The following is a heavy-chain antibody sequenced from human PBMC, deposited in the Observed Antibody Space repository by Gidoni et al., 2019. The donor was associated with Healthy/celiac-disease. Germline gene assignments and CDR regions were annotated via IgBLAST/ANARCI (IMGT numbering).Heavy chain of an antibody. CDR1: GGSISSYY. CDR2: IYYSGST. CDR3: ARASSRKKNAFDI. Sequence: QVQLQESGLGLVTPSETLSLTCSVSGGSISSYYWSWIRQPPGKGLEWIGYIYYSGSTNYNPSLKSRVTISVDTSKNQFSLKLSSVTAADTDVYYCARASSRKKNAFDIWGQGTMVTVSS. J-gene: IGHJ3*02. V-gene: IGHV4-59*01. D-gene: IGHD3-10*01.